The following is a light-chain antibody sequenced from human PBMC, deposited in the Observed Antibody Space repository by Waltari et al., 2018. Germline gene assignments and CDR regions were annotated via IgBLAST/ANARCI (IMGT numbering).Light chain of an antibody. CDR3: YQHSSGYS. CDR1: QSVSSY. V-gene: IGKV3-11*01. J-gene: IGKJ2*03. Sequence: ILTQSPATLSLSQGERATLSGRASQSVSSYLAWYQQKPGQAPRLLIYGASSRATGIPDRFSGSGSGTYFTLTISSLDPEDVGVYHCYQHSSGYSFGQGTKVEIK. CDR2: GAS.